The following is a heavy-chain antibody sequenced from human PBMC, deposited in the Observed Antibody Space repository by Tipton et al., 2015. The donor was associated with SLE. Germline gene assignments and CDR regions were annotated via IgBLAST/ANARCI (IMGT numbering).Heavy chain of an antibody. V-gene: IGHV4-59*01. D-gene: IGHD2-2*01. CDR3: ARDSYQLPARFDP. J-gene: IGHJ5*02. Sequence: TLSLTCTISGGSISTYYWSWVRQPPGKGLEGIGYIYYSGISNYNPSLKSRVTISVDMSKNQFSLKLISVTAADTAVYYCARDSYQLPARFDPWGQGTLVTVSS. CDR1: GGSISTYY. CDR2: IYYSGIS.